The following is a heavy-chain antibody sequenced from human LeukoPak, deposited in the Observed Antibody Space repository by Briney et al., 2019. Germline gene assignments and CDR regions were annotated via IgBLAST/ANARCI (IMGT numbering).Heavy chain of an antibody. J-gene: IGHJ5*02. D-gene: IGHD3-10*01. Sequence: NPSETLSLTCTVSGYSTSSGYYWGWIRQPPGKGLEWIGSIYHSGSTYYNPSLKSRVTISVDTSKNQFSLKLSSVTAADTAVYYCARDSLRGWFGETPTFDPWGQGTLVTVSS. CDR2: IYHSGST. V-gene: IGHV4-38-2*02. CDR3: ARDSLRGWFGETPTFDP. CDR1: GYSTSSGYY.